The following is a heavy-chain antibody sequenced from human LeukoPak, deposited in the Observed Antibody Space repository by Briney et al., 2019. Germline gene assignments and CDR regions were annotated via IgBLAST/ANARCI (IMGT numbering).Heavy chain of an antibody. CDR2: ISWKTGESAPI. CDR3: VRKTATEEVYFDN. V-gene: IGHV3-9*01. J-gene: IGHJ4*02. Sequence: GGSLRLACAAAGFKFDDFAIHWVRQVPGKGLEWVAAISWKTGESAPIDYADPVKGRFTISRDNAKNSLYLQMNSLRPEDTAKYFCVRKTATEEVYFDNWGQGTPVTVSS. CDR1: GFKFDDFA.